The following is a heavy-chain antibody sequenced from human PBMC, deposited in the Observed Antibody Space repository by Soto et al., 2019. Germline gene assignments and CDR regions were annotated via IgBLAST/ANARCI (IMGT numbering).Heavy chain of an antibody. CDR1: GESFSGYY. CDR2: INHSGST. V-gene: IGHV4-34*01. J-gene: IGHJ4*02. Sequence: SETLSLTCAVYGESFSGYYWGWIRQPPGKGLEWIGEINHSGSTNYNPSLKSRVTMSVDTSTNQFSLKLSSVTAADTAMYYCARNTVATICIFDYWGQGTLVTVSS. CDR3: ARNTVATICIFDY. D-gene: IGHD5-12*01.